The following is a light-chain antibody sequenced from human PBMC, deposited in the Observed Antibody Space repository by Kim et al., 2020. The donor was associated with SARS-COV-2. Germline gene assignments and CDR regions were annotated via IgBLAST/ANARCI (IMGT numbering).Light chain of an antibody. CDR3: LLSYHSGRV. CDR2: DTS. J-gene: IGLJ3*02. V-gene: IGLV7-46*01. Sequence: TVTLTCYPSSGPITGYHNPYWFQQNPGQCPKALIYDTSNKQSWTPARFSGSLHGGKASLTLSDAQPEGEAEYFCLLSYHSGRVFGGGTQLTVL. CDR1: SGPITGYHN.